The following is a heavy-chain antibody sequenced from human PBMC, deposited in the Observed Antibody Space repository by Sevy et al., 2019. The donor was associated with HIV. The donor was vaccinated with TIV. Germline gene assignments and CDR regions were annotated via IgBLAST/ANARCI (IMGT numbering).Heavy chain of an antibody. J-gene: IGHJ3*02. V-gene: IGHV3-30*03. CDR3: AREQYYLGTVDI. Sequence: GGSLRLSCAASGFTFSSYGMHWVRQAPGKGLEWVAVISCDGNNKYYRDSVKSRFSISRDNSNNRLYLQMNSLRAEDTAVYFCAREQYYLGTVDIWGQGTMVTVSS. CDR1: GFTFSSYG. CDR2: ISCDGNNK. D-gene: IGHD3-10*01.